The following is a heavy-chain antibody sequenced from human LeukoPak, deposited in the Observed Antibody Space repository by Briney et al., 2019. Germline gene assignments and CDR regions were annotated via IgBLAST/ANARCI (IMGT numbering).Heavy chain of an antibody. CDR1: GYTFTGYY. J-gene: IGHJ4*02. D-gene: IGHD7-27*01. CDR3: ARGPHWDPHFDY. CDR2: INPNSGGT. V-gene: IGHV1-2*02. Sequence: GASVKVSCKASGYTFTGYYMHWVRQAPGQGLEWMGWINPNSGGTNYAQKFLGRATMTRDTSISTAYMELSRLRSDDTAVYYCARGPHWDPHFDYWGQGTLVTVSS.